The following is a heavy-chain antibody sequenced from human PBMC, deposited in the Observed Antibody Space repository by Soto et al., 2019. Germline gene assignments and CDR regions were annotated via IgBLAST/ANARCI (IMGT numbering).Heavy chain of an antibody. CDR2: INSDGSEK. J-gene: IGHJ6*03. CDR3: TGGAPMDV. Sequence: EVQLLESGGGLVQPGGSLRLSFAASGFTFSGQWRYWVGKVAGKGLGWVSRINSDGSEKKCADFVKGRFTISRDNAKNTLYLQMNSLRVEDTAVYYCTGGAPMDVWGKGTTVTVSS. CDR1: GFTFSGQW. V-gene: IGHV3-74*03.